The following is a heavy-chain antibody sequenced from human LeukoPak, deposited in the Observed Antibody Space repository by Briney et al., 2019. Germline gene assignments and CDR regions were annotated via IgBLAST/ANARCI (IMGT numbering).Heavy chain of an antibody. CDR2: IGGSGSST. Sequence: TGGSLRLSCAASGFTFSSYGMSWVRQAPGEGLEWVSVIGGSGSSTYHADSVKGRFTISRDNSKNTLYLQMNSLRAEDTAVYYCAKRWSGTYYAAFDIWGQGTVVTVSS. J-gene: IGHJ3*02. D-gene: IGHD1-26*01. CDR1: GFTFSSYG. CDR3: AKRWSGTYYAAFDI. V-gene: IGHV3-23*01.